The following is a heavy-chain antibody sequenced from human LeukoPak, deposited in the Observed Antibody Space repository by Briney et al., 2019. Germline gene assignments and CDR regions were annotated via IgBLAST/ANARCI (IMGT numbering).Heavy chain of an antibody. CDR2: ISYDGSYK. D-gene: IGHD6-19*01. J-gene: IGHJ4*02. CDR3: AKVESSGWYSIDY. V-gene: IGHV3-30*18. Sequence: GSLRLSCAASGFTFSTYVMHWVRQAPGKGLEWVAVISYDGSYKYADSVKDRFTISRDNSKSTLYLQMNSLGVEDTAVYYCAKVESSGWYSIDYWGQGTLVTVSS. CDR1: GFTFSTYV.